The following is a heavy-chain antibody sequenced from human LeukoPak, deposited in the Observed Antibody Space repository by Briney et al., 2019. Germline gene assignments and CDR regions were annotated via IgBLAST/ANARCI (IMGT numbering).Heavy chain of an antibody. CDR2: IYYSGST. Sequence: SETLSLTCTVSGGSFSSYYWSWIRQPPGKGLEWSGYIYYSGSTNYNPSLKSRVTISVDTSKNQFSLKLSSVTAADTAVYYCARGVLTYYYGSGSPYYFDYWGQGTLVTVSS. CDR1: GGSFSSYY. D-gene: IGHD3-10*01. CDR3: ARGVLTYYYGSGSPYYFDY. V-gene: IGHV4-59*12. J-gene: IGHJ4*02.